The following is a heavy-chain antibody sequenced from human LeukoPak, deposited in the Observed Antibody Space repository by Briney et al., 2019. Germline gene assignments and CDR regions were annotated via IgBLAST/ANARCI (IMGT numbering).Heavy chain of an antibody. D-gene: IGHD6-19*01. CDR3: AKSPTRQYSSAWYYFDY. CDR1: GFTFDDYA. Sequence: GGSLRLSCAASGFTFDDYAMHWVRQAPGKGLEWVSGISWNSGSIGYADSVKGRFTISRDNAKNSLYLQMNSLRAEDTALYYCAKSPTRQYSSAWYYFDYWGQGTLVTVSS. CDR2: ISWNSGSI. J-gene: IGHJ4*02. V-gene: IGHV3-9*01.